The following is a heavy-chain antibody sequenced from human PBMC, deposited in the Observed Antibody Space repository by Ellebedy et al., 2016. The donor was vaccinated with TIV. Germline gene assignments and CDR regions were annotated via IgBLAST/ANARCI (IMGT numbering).Heavy chain of an antibody. CDR3: ARDLLEWLRPPPGYGMDV. CDR1: GYTFTSYG. Sequence: ASVKVSCKASGYTFTSYGISWVRQAPGQGLEWMGWISAYNGNTNYAQKLQGRVTMTTDTSTSTAYMELRSLRSDDTAVYYCARDLLEWLRPPPGYGMDVWGQGTTVTVSS. CDR2: ISAYNGNT. J-gene: IGHJ6*02. D-gene: IGHD3-3*01. V-gene: IGHV1-18*01.